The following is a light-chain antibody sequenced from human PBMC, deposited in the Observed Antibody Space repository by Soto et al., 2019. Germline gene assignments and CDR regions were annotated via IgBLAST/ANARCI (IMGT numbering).Light chain of an antibody. J-gene: IGKJ1*01. Sequence: DIQMTQSPSTVSAYVGDSVTITCRASQSISVWLAWYQQKAGKAPKLLIYEASRLESGVPSRISGSGSGTEFTLTISSLQPDDFATYYCQQYTSYPWTFGQGTKVDIK. CDR2: EAS. CDR3: QQYTSYPWT. V-gene: IGKV1-5*03. CDR1: QSISVW.